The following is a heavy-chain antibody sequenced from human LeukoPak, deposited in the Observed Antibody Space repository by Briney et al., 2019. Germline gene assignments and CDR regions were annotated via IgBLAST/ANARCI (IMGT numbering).Heavy chain of an antibody. CDR3: ARDRYCSGGSCYYFDY. J-gene: IGHJ4*02. V-gene: IGHV1-18*01. Sequence: ASAKVSCKASGYTFTSYGISWVRQAPGQGLEWMGWISAYNGNTNYAQKLQGRVTMTTDTSTSTAYMELRSLRSDDTAVYYCARDRYCSGGSCYYFDYWGQGTLVTVSS. CDR2: ISAYNGNT. CDR1: GYTFTSYG. D-gene: IGHD2-15*01.